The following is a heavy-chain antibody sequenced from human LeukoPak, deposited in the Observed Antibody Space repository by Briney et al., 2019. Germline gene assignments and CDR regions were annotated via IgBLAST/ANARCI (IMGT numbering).Heavy chain of an antibody. CDR3: ARDSNKSYMDV. CDR2: ISNDESTI. CDR1: GFSFSSYW. D-gene: IGHD4-11*01. Sequence: GGSLRLSCAASGFSFSSYWMHWVRQAPGKGPVWVSLISNDESTIIYADSVKGRFTISRDNAKNTLYLQMSSLRAEDTAVYYCARDSNKSYMDVWGKGTTVTVSS. J-gene: IGHJ6*03. V-gene: IGHV3-74*01.